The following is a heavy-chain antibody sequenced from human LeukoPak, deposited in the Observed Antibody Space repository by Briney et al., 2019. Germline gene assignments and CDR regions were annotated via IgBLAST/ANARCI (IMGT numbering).Heavy chain of an antibody. J-gene: IGHJ4*02. CDR3: ARGECLLTY. CDR2: IYYSGST. Sequence: SETLSLTCTVSGGSISSYYWTWIRLPPGKGLEWIANIYYSGSTKYNPSLKSRVTISVDTSKNQFSLKLSSVTAADTAVYYCARGECLLTYWGQGTLVTVSS. D-gene: IGHD3-3*01. CDR1: GGSISSYY. V-gene: IGHV4-59*01.